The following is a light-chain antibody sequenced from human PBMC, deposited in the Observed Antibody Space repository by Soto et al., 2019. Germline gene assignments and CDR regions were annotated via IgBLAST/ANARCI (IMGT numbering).Light chain of an antibody. CDR2: DAS. CDR1: QSVGRN. CDR3: QQYNNWPPIT. J-gene: IGKJ5*01. V-gene: IGKV3-15*01. Sequence: EIVMTQSPAFLSVSPGERAALSCRASQSVGRNLAWYQQKPGQAPRLLIYDASTRATGIPASFSGGGSGTEFTLSISSLQSEDFAVYYCQQYNNWPPITFGQGTRLEIK.